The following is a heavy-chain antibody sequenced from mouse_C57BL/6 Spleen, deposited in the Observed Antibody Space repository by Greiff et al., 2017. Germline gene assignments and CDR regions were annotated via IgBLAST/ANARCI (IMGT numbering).Heavy chain of an antibody. CDR3: ARIYYDYSYYFDY. CDR1: GFSLTSYA. D-gene: IGHD2-4*01. CDR2: IWTGGGT. Sequence: VMLVESGPGLVAPSQSLSITCTVSGFSLTSYAISWVRQPPGKGLEWLGVIWTGGGTNYNSALKSRLSISKDNSKSQVFLKMNSLQTDDTARYYCARIYYDYSYYFDYWGQGTTLTVSS. V-gene: IGHV2-9-1*01. J-gene: IGHJ2*01.